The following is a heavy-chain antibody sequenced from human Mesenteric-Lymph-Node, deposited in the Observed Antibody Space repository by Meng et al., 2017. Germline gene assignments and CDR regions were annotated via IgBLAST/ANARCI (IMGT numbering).Heavy chain of an antibody. CDR1: GYTLTELS. CDR2: FDPEDGET. J-gene: IGHJ3*02. V-gene: IGHV1-24*01. D-gene: IGHD3-16*01. Sequence: ASVKVSCKVSGYTLTELSMHWVRQAPGKGLEWMGGFDPEDGETIYAQKFQGRVTMTEDTSTDTAYMELSSLRSEDTAVYYCAAYMITFGGAIKSFDAFDIWGQGTMVTVSS. CDR3: AAYMITFGGAIKSFDAFDI.